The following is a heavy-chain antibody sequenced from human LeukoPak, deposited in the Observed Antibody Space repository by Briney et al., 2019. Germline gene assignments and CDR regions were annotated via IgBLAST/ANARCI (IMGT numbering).Heavy chain of an antibody. Sequence: GSLRLSCAASGFTFSSDAMNWVRQAPGKGLEWVSVISGGGGTTYYSDSVKGRFTISRDNSKNTLYLQMNSLRAEDTAIYYCAKASTFGELNRPFDYWGQGTPVTVS. CDR2: ISGGGGTT. V-gene: IGHV3-23*01. J-gene: IGHJ4*02. CDR1: GFTFSSDA. D-gene: IGHD3-10*01. CDR3: AKASTFGELNRPFDY.